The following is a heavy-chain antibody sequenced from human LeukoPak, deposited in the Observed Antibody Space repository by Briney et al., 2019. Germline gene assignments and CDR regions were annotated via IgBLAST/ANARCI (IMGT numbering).Heavy chain of an antibody. CDR2: INPSGGST. J-gene: IGHJ4*02. CDR1: GYTFTSYY. V-gene: IGHV1-46*01. D-gene: IGHD5-18*01. Sequence: ASVKVSCKASGYTFTSYYMHWVRQAPGQGLEWMGIINPSGGSTSYAQKFQGRVTMTRDTSTSTVYMELSSVTAADTAAYYCARSRYSYGSEFDYWGQGTLVTVSS. CDR3: ARSRYSYGSEFDY.